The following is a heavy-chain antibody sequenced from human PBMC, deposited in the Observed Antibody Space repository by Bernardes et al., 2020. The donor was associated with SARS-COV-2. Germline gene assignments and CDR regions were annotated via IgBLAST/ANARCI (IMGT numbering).Heavy chain of an antibody. CDR3: ARIYSTSSFDFDY. J-gene: IGHJ4*02. Sequence: GGSLRLSCAASGFTVSSNYMSWVRQAPGKGLEWVANINQDGSETFYVDSVKGRFTISRDNAKNSLFMEMNTLRAEDTAVYYCARIYSTSSFDFDYWGQGTLVTVSS. D-gene: IGHD6-6*01. CDR2: INQDGSET. CDR1: GFTVSSNY. V-gene: IGHV3-7*01.